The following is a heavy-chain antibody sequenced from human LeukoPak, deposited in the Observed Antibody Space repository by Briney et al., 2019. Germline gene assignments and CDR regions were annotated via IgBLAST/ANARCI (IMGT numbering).Heavy chain of an antibody. D-gene: IGHD2-2*01. CDR2: ISYDGSNK. J-gene: IGHJ5*02. Sequence: GGSLRLSCAASGFTFSSYAMHWVRQAPGKGLEWVAVISYDGSNKYYADSVKGRFTISRDNSKNTLYLQKNSLRAEDTAVYYCARQVVPAALDPWGQGTLVTVSS. CDR1: GFTFSSYA. V-gene: IGHV3-30-3*01. CDR3: ARQVVPAALDP.